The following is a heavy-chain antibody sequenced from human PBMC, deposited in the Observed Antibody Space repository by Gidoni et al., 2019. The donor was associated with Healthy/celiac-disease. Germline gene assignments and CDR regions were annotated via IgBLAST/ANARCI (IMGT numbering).Heavy chain of an antibody. J-gene: IGHJ2*01. D-gene: IGHD3-22*01. CDR3: AREPYDSSGNEKNNWYFDL. CDR1: GFTVRSNY. CDR2: IYSGGST. V-gene: IGHV3-53*01. Sequence: EVQLVASGGGLIQPGGSLRLSCAASGFTVRSNYMGWVRQAPGKGLEWVSVIYSGGSTYYADSVKGRFTISRDNSKNTLYLQMNSLRAEDTAVYYCAREPYDSSGNEKNNWYFDLWGRGTLVTVSS.